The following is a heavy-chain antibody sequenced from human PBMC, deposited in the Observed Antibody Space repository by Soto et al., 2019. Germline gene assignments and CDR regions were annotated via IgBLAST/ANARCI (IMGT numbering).Heavy chain of an antibody. CDR3: AKEGGPHLHYDFWSGSLYYYYYGMDV. CDR2: ISGSGGST. Sequence: GGSLRLSCAASGFTFSSYAMSWVRQAPGKGLEWVSAISGSGGSTYYADSVKGRFTISRDNSKNTLYLQMNSLRAEDTAVYYCAKEGGPHLHYDFWSGSLYYYYYGMDVWGQGT. J-gene: IGHJ6*02. V-gene: IGHV3-23*01. D-gene: IGHD3-3*01. CDR1: GFTFSSYA.